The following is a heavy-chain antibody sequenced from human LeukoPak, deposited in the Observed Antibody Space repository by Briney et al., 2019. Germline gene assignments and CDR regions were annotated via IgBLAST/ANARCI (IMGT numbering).Heavy chain of an antibody. CDR1: GFTFSTYC. Sequence: GGSLRLPCAASGFTFSTYCMSWVRQAPGKGLEWVANIMQDGNDKYYVDSVKGRFTISRDNAKNSLYLQLNSLRVEDTAVYYCASRIVGTPDYFDYWGQGALVTVSS. V-gene: IGHV3-7*01. CDR3: ASRIVGTPDYFDY. D-gene: IGHD1-26*01. CDR2: IMQDGNDK. J-gene: IGHJ4*02.